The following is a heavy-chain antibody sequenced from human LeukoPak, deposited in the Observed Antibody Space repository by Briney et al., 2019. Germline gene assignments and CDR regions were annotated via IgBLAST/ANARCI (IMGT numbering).Heavy chain of an antibody. CDR2: ISSSGSSI. CDR1: GFTFSDYY. J-gene: IGHJ4*02. CDR3: ASAHITMAGSIDY. D-gene: IGHD6-19*01. Sequence: PGGSLRLSCAASGFTFSDYYMNWIRQAPGKGLERVSYISSSGSSIYYADSVEGRFTISRDNAKNSLYLQMNSLRAEDTAVYYCASAHITMAGSIDYWGQGTLVTVSS. V-gene: IGHV3-11*01.